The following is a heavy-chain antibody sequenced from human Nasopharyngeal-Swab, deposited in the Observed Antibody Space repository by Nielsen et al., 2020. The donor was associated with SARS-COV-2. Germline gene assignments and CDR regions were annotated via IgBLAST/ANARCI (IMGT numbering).Heavy chain of an antibody. V-gene: IGHV3-21*04. D-gene: IGHD6-13*01. CDR1: GFTFSRYD. CDR3: VKMGISAAGTPVMDV. Sequence: GESLKISCAASGFTFSRYDMSWVRQAPGKGLEWVSSIVSSSSSIFYADSVKGRFTISRDNAKNSLYLQMNSLRAEDTALYYCVKMGISAAGTPVMDVWGQGATVTVSS. J-gene: IGHJ6*02. CDR2: IVSSSSSI.